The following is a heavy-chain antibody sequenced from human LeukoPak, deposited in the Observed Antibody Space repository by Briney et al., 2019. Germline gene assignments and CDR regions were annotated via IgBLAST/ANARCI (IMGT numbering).Heavy chain of an antibody. J-gene: IGHJ4*02. CDR2: ISGSGAGT. D-gene: IGHD2-8*01. V-gene: IGHV3-23*01. CDR3: AKMVREFYTISYYFDY. CDR1: GFTFSSYA. Sequence: GGSLRLSCAVSGFTFSSYAMNWVRQAPGKGLEWVSGISGSGAGTYYADSVKGRFTISRDNSKNTLYLRMNSLRAEDTAVYYCAKMVREFYTISYYFDYWGQGTLVTVSS.